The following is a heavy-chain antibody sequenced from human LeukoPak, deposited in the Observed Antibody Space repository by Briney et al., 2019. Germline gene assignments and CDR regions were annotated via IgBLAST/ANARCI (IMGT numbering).Heavy chain of an antibody. V-gene: IGHV1-2*02. Sequence: ASVKVSCKASGGTFSSYAISWVRQAPGQGLEWMGWINPNSGGTNYAQKFQGRVTMTRDTSISTAYMELSRLRSDDTAVYYCARDGDDFWSGYYDPYNWFDPWGQGTLVTVSS. D-gene: IGHD3-3*01. CDR2: INPNSGGT. CDR1: GGTFSSYA. CDR3: ARDGDDFWSGYYDPYNWFDP. J-gene: IGHJ5*02.